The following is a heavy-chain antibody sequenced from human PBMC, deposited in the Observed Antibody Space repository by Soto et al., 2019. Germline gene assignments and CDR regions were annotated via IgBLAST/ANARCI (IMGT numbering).Heavy chain of an antibody. D-gene: IGHD2-15*01. J-gene: IGHJ6*02. CDR3: ARSFIVVVVAADRYYYGMDV. CDR2: IIPIFGTA. Sequence: QVQLVQSGAEVKKPGSSVKVSCKASGGTFSSYAISWVRQAPGQGLEWMGGIIPIFGTANYAQKFQGRVTITVDESNSTAFMELSSLRSEDTAVYYCARSFIVVVVAADRYYYGMDVWGQGTTVTVSS. CDR1: GGTFSSYA. V-gene: IGHV1-69*12.